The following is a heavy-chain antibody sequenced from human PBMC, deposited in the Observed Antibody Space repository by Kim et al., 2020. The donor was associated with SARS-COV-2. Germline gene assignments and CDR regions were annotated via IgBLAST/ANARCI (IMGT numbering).Heavy chain of an antibody. D-gene: IGHD3-3*01. CDR1: GFTFSSYA. J-gene: IGHJ4*02. Sequence: GGSLRLSCAASGFTFSSYAMSWVRQAPGKGLEWVSAISGSGGSTYYADSVKGRFTISRDNSKNTLYLQMNSLRAEDTAVYYCAKGRITIFGVVITGDYFDYWGQGTLVTVSS. CDR3: AKGRITIFGVVITGDYFDY. V-gene: IGHV3-23*01. CDR2: ISGSGGST.